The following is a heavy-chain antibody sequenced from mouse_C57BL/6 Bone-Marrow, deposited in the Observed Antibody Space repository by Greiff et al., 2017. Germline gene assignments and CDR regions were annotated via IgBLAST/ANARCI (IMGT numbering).Heavy chain of an antibody. CDR3: ARLEITTEYYAMDY. CDR2: IYPGGGYT. V-gene: IGHV1-63*01. Sequence: VKLLESGAELVRPGTSVKMSCKASGYTFTNYWIGWAKQRPGHGLEWIGDIYPGGGYTNYNEKFKGKATLTADKSSSTAYMQISSLTSEDSAIYYCARLEITTEYYAMDYWGQGTSVTVSS. CDR1: GYTFTNYW. J-gene: IGHJ4*01. D-gene: IGHD1-1*01.